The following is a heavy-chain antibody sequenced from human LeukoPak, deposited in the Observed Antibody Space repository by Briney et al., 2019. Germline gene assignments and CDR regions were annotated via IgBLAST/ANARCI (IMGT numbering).Heavy chain of an antibody. Sequence: SXXXXXXXYXXWIRQPPGXGLXXXGYIYYSGSTNYNPSLKSRVTISVDTXXNQFSLKLSSVTAADTAVYYCAXXXXXXXXXXXXXXYWGQGTLVTVSS. V-gene: IGHV4-59*01. CDR2: IYYSGST. CDR3: AXXXXXXXXXXXXXXY. CDR1: XXXXXXXY. J-gene: IGHJ4*02.